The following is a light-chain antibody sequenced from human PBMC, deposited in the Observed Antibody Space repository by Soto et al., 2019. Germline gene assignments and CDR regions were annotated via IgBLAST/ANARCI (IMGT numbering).Light chain of an antibody. CDR3: QQRSNWPLT. J-gene: IGKJ4*01. Sequence: EIVLTQSPATLSXSPGERAILSCRASQSVSSYLAWYQQKPGQAPRLLMYDVSNRATGFPARFSGSGSGTDFTLTISSLEPEDFAVYYCQQRSNWPLTFGGGTKVEIK. V-gene: IGKV3-11*01. CDR1: QSVSSY. CDR2: DVS.